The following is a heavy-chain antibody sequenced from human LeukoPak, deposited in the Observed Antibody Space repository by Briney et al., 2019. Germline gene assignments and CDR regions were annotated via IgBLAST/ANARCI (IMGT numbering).Heavy chain of an antibody. J-gene: IGHJ4*02. CDR2: IHSSGNT. Sequence: SETLSLTCTVSGGSISSYYWSWIRQPPGKGLEWIGYIHSSGNTNYNPSLKSRVTISVDTSKNQFSLKLSSVTAADTAVYYCARMGGYSGYATHWGPGTLVTVSS. CDR1: GGSISSYY. CDR3: ARMGGYSGYATH. D-gene: IGHD5-12*01. V-gene: IGHV4-59*08.